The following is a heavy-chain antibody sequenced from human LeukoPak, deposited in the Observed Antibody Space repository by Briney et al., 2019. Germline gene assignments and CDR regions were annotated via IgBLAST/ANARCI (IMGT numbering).Heavy chain of an antibody. D-gene: IGHD3-22*01. CDR3: ARGALSITMIVGY. Sequence: GGSLRLSCAASGFTFSSYSMNWARQAPGKGLEWVSSISSSSSYIYYADSVKGRFTISRDNAKNSLYLQMNSLRAEDTAVYYCARGALSITMIVGYWGQGTLVTASS. CDR2: ISSSSSYI. J-gene: IGHJ4*02. V-gene: IGHV3-21*01. CDR1: GFTFSSYS.